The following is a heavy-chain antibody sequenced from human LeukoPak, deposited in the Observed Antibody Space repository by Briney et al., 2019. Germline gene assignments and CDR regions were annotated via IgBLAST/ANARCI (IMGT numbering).Heavy chain of an antibody. Sequence: SETQSLTCTVSGGSISSYYWSWIRQPPGKGLEWIGYIYYSGSTNYNPSLKSRVTISVDTSKNQFSLKLSSVTAADTAVYYCARDDSYYGMDVWGQGTTVTVSS. J-gene: IGHJ6*02. CDR3: ARDDSYYGMDV. CDR1: GGSISSYY. V-gene: IGHV4-59*01. CDR2: IYYSGST.